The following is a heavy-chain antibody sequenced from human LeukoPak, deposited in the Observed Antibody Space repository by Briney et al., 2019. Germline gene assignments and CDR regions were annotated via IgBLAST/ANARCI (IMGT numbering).Heavy chain of an antibody. D-gene: IGHD6-19*01. Sequence: GVSLKISFKGSGSGFTSYCISWVRPGPGKGGEWRGIIYPGDSDTRYSPPSPGHVTTSADTPTSTAYPQWSSLKPSHTAMYYSARVAVAGSDAFDIWGQGTMVTVSS. CDR1: GSGFTSYC. CDR2: IYPGDSDT. V-gene: IGHV5-51*04. J-gene: IGHJ3*02. CDR3: ARVAVAGSDAFDI.